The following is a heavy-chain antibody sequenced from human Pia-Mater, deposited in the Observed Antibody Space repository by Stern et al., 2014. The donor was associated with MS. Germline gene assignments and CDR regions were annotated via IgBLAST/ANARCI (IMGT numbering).Heavy chain of an antibody. CDR1: GDSIRSGGYY. Sequence: VQLVESGPGLVKPSQTLSLTCTVSGDSIRSGGYYWSWIRQPPGKGLEWIGYINYSGRTYYKPSLKSRGTISVDTSKNTFSLKLTSVTAADTAVYYCARATLGGLDWYFDLWGRGTLVTASS. D-gene: IGHD3-16*01. J-gene: IGHJ2*01. CDR2: INYSGRT. V-gene: IGHV4-31*03. CDR3: ARATLGGLDWYFDL.